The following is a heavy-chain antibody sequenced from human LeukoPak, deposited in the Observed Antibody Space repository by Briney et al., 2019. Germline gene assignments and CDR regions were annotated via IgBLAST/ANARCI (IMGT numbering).Heavy chain of an antibody. CDR1: GYTFTGYY. J-gene: IGHJ4*02. D-gene: IGHD3-22*01. CDR2: INPNSGGT. V-gene: IGHV1-2*02. Sequence: ASVKVSCKASGYTFTGYYMHWVRQAPGQGLEWLGWINPNSGGTNYAPKFQGRVTMTRDTSISTVYIDFSRLRSDDTAVYYCARGRYDRTGIFDYWGQGTLVTVSS. CDR3: ARGRYDRTGIFDY.